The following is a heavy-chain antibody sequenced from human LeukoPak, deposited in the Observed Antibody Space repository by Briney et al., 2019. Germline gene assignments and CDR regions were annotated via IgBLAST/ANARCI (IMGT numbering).Heavy chain of an antibody. CDR1: GFTFSSYA. CDR2: ISSNGGST. D-gene: IGHD2-15*01. V-gene: IGHV3-64D*06. Sequence: GGSLRLSCSASGFTFSSYAMHWVRQAPGKGLEYVSAISSNGGSTYYADSVKGRFTISRDNSKNTLYLQMSSLRAEDTAVYYCVKGYVGPVVVVAAILWGQGTLVTVSS. CDR3: VKGYVGPVVVVAAIL. J-gene: IGHJ4*02.